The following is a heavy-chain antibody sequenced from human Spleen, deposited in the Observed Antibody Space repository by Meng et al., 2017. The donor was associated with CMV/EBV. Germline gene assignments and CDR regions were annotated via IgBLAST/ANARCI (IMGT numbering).Heavy chain of an antibody. V-gene: IGHV1-69*05. D-gene: IGHD5-18*01. J-gene: IGHJ6*02. CDR2: IIPIFGTA. CDR1: GGTFSNYA. CDR3: ARERYSYGSRDYGMDV. Sequence: SVKVSCKASGGTFSNYAISWVRQAPGQGLEWMGGIIPIFGTANYAQKFQGRVTITTDESTSTAYMELSSLRSEDTAVYYCARERYSYGSRDYGMDVWGQGTTVTVSS.